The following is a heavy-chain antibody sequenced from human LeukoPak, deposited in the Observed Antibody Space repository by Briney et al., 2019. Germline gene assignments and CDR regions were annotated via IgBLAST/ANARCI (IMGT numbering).Heavy chain of an antibody. CDR2: IYHSGNT. CDR1: GYSISSGYY. D-gene: IGHD6-13*01. Sequence: SETLSLTCTVSGYSISSGYYWGWIRQPPGKGLEWIGSIYHSGNTNYNPSLKTRVTISVDTSKNQFSLKLSSVTAADTAVYYCARRGRRAAAYWFDPWGQGTLVTVSS. CDR3: ARRGRRAAAYWFDP. V-gene: IGHV4-38-2*02. J-gene: IGHJ5*02.